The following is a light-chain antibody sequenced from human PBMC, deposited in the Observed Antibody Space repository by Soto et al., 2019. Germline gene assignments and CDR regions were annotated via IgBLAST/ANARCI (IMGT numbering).Light chain of an antibody. CDR1: QSGLYSSNNKNH. CDR2: WAS. Sequence: DIVMTQSPDSLAVSLGERATINCKSSQSGLYSSNNKNHLTWFQQKPGQPPKLLIYWASTRESGVPERFSGSGSGTDFTLTISSLQAEDVAVYYCQQYFSTPFTFGGGTKVDIK. CDR3: QQYFSTPFT. J-gene: IGKJ4*01. V-gene: IGKV4-1*01.